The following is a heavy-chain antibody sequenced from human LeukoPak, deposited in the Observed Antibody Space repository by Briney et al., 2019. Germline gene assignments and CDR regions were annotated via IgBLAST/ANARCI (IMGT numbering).Heavy chain of an antibody. CDR1: GGSFSGYY. D-gene: IGHD2-15*01. J-gene: IGHJ3*02. CDR2: INHSGST. CDR3: ARVRIPHNDAFDI. Sequence: SETLSLTCAVYGGSFSGYYWSWIRQPPGKGLEWIGVINHSGSTNYNPSLKSRVTISVDTSKNQFSLKLSSVTAADTAVYYCARVRIPHNDAFDIWGQGTMVTVSS. V-gene: IGHV4-34*01.